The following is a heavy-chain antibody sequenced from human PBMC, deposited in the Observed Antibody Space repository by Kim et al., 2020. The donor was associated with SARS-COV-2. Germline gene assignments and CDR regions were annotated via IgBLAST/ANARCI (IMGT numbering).Heavy chain of an antibody. CDR2: ISDSGGST. Sequence: GGSLRLSCAASGFTFSNYAMSWVRQAPGLGLEWVSFISDSGGSTYYADSVKGRFTFSRDNSKNTLYLRMTSLRAEDTALYYCAKGHTETIGGIDYWVQGTLVTVSS. CDR3: AKGHTETIGGIDY. CDR1: GFTFSNYA. J-gene: IGHJ4*02. D-gene: IGHD1-26*01. V-gene: IGHV3-23*01.